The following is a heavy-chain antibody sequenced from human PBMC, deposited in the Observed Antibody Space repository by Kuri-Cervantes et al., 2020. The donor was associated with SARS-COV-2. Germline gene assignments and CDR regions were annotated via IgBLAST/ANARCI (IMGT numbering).Heavy chain of an antibody. V-gene: IGHV3-33*08. CDR1: GFTFSSYG. Sequence: GESLKISCAAYGFTFSSYGMHWVRQAPGKGLEWVAVIWYDGSNKYYADSVKGRFTISRDNSKNTLYLQMNSLRAEDTAVYYCAREEYSSSWSAVDFDYWGQGTLVTVSS. J-gene: IGHJ4*02. CDR2: IWYDGSNK. D-gene: IGHD6-13*01. CDR3: AREEYSSSWSAVDFDY.